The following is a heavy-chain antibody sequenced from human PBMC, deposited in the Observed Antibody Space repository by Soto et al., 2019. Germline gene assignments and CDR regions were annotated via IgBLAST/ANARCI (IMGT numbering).Heavy chain of an antibody. D-gene: IGHD3-22*01. CDR3: ARELNTESSAYYSFAF. CDR2: VSTNGDRT. CDR1: GYTFTAYG. J-gene: IGHJ4*02. V-gene: IGHV1-18*01. Sequence: QVQMVQSGPEVKMPGASVKVSCKTSGYTFTAYGLAWLRQAPGQRAEWMGWVSTNGDRTNYARKFQGRDTMTTDRSTTTTSIELRSLGTGDTAVYYCARELNTESSAYYSFAFWGQVALVTVSS.